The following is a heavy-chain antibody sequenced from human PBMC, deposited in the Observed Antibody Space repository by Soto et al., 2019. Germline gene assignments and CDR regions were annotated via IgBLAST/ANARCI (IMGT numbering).Heavy chain of an antibody. V-gene: IGHV4-34*01. D-gene: IGHD6-13*01. CDR1: GGSFSGYY. Sequence: QAQLQQWGAGLLKPSETLSLTCAVYGGSFSGYYWSWIRQPPGKGLEWIGEINHSGSTNYNPSLKSRVTISVDTSKNQFSLKLSSVTAADTAVYYCARKYGGDSSSGWFDPWGQGTLVTVSS. CDR2: INHSGST. J-gene: IGHJ5*02. CDR3: ARKYGGDSSSGWFDP.